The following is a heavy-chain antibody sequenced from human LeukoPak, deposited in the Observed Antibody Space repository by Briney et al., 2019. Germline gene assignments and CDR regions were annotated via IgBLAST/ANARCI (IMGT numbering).Heavy chain of an antibody. V-gene: IGHV4-59*01. CDR2: IYYSGST. CDR1: GGSISSYY. CDR3: ARAGRYCSGGSCQTGAFDI. D-gene: IGHD2-15*01. Sequence: PSETLSLTCTVSGGSISSYYWSWIRQPPGKGLEWIGYIYYSGSTNYNPSLKSRVTISVDTSKNQFSLKLTSVTAADTAVYYCARAGRYCSGGSCQTGAFDIWGQGTMVTVSS. J-gene: IGHJ3*02.